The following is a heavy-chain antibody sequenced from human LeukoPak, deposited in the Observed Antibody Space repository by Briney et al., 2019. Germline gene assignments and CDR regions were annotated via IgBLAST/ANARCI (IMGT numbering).Heavy chain of an antibody. CDR1: GGSFSGYY. CDR2: INHSGST. J-gene: IGHJ4*02. V-gene: IGHV4-34*01. Sequence: PSETLSLTCAVYGGSFSGYYWSWIRQPPGKGLEWIGEINHSGSTNYNPSLKSRVTISVDTSKNQFSLKLSSVTAADTAVYYCARGPPLAVAKAFDYWGQGTLVTVSS. CDR3: ARGPPLAVAKAFDY. D-gene: IGHD6-19*01.